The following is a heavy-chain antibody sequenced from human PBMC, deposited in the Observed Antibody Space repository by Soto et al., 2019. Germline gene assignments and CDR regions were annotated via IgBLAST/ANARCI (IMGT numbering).Heavy chain of an antibody. J-gene: IGHJ5*02. V-gene: IGHV3-21*01. CDR3: TRDASRDSSARGWFDP. CDR2: ISSNSAYI. CDR1: GFTFRSFT. Sequence: GVSLRLSCAASGFTFRSFTMNGVRQAPGKGLEWVSTISSNSAYIYYTDALRGRFTISRDNAKNSLHLQMNSLRAEDTAVYYCTRDASRDSSARGWFDPWGPGTLVTVSS. D-gene: IGHD6-13*01.